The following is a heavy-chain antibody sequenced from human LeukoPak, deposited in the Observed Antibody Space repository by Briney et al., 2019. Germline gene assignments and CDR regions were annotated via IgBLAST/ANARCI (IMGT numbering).Heavy chain of an antibody. V-gene: IGHV3-48*03. D-gene: IGHD5-18*01. CDR2: ISNDGDTI. Sequence: GGSLRLSCAGSGFNFSYYEMFWVRQTAGKGLEWIAYISNDGDTIYYEDTVKGRFTISRDNAKNSLYLQMNSLRAEDTAVYYCARDGYSYGYGYFDYWGQGTLVTVSS. CDR3: ARDGYSYGYGYFDY. J-gene: IGHJ4*02. CDR1: GFNFSYYE.